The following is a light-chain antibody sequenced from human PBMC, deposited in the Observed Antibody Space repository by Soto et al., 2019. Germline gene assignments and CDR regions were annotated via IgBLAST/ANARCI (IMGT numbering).Light chain of an antibody. V-gene: IGKV4-1*01. CDR3: QQYFTTPRT. Sequence: EIVMTQSPDSLAVSLGERATIKCKSSQSVLYSSNDRSYLAWFQQKPGQPPKALIYWASSRESGVPDRFSGSGSGTDFTLSISSLQAEDVAVYFCQQYFTTPRTFGQGTKVDIK. CDR2: WAS. CDR1: QSVLYSSNDRSY. J-gene: IGKJ1*01.